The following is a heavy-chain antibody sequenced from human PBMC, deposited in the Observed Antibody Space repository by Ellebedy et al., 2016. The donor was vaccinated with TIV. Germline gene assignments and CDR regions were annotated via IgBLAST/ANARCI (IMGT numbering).Heavy chain of an antibody. CDR3: TRGFYEKFDP. D-gene: IGHD5/OR15-5a*01. CDR2: ISGYNGDT. V-gene: IGHV1-18*04. Sequence: ASVKVSCKASCYTFTKYGISWVRQAPGQGLEWMGWISGYNGDTNYAQKFQGRVTMTIETSTNTVYMELRNLSSDDTAVYYCTRGFYEKFDPWGQGTPVTVS. CDR1: CYTFTKYG. J-gene: IGHJ5*02.